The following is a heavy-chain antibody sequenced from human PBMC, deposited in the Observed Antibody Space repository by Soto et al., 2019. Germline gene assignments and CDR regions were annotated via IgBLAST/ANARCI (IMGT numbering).Heavy chain of an antibody. Sequence: QVQLVESGGGVVQPGRSLRLSCAASGFTFSSYGMHWVRQAPGKGLEWVAVIWYDGSNKYYADSVKGRFTISRDNSKNTLYLQMNSLIAEDTAVYYCARVYCSSTSCSLSAFDIWGQGTMVTVSS. J-gene: IGHJ3*02. V-gene: IGHV3-33*01. CDR3: ARVYCSSTSCSLSAFDI. CDR1: GFTFSSYG. CDR2: IWYDGSNK. D-gene: IGHD2-2*01.